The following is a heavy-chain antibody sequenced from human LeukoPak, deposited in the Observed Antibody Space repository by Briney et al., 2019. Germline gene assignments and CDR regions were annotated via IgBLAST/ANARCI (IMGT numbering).Heavy chain of an antibody. CDR3: ARQSEGFGDLK. J-gene: IGHJ4*02. V-gene: IGHV3-48*04. CDR2: ISSSSSTI. D-gene: IGHD3-10*01. CDR1: GFTFSSYR. Sequence: GGSLRLSCAASGFTFSSYRMNWVRQAPGKGLEWVSYISSSSSTIYYADSVKGRFTISRDNAKNSLYLQMNSLRAEDTAVYYCARQSEGFGDLKWGQGTLVTVSS.